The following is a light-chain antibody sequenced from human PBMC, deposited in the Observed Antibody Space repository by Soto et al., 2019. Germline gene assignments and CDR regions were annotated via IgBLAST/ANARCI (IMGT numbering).Light chain of an antibody. J-gene: IGLJ1*01. Sequence: QSALPQPASVSGSPGQTITISCTGTSSDVGAYNYVSWYQQHPGKAPKLMIYEVSNRPSGVSDRFSGSKSGNTASLTISGLQAADEADYYCSSKRTTASLVFGTGTKVTVL. CDR1: SSDVGAYNY. CDR2: EVS. V-gene: IGLV2-14*01. CDR3: SSKRTTASLV.